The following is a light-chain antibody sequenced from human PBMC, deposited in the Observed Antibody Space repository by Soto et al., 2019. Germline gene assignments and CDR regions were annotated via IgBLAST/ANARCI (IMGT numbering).Light chain of an antibody. J-gene: IGLJ1*01. CDR1: SSDVGAYNY. Sequence: QSALTQPRSVSGSPGQSVTICCTGTSSDVGAYNYVSWYQHHPGKAPKFMIYDVSKRPSGVPDRFSGSKSGNTASLTISGLQAEDEADYYCCSYAGSYTGVFGTGTKVTVL. CDR2: DVS. CDR3: CSYAGSYTGV. V-gene: IGLV2-11*01.